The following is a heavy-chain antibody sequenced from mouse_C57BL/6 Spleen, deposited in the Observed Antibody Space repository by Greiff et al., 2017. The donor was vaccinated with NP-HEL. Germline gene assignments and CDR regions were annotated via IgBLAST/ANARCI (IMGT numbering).Heavy chain of an antibody. J-gene: IGHJ4*01. CDR3: TRDGAVVAYYATDY. D-gene: IGHD1-1*01. Sequence: EVLLVESGEGLVKPGGSLKLSCAASGFTFSSYAISWVRQTPEKRLEWVAYISSGGDYIYYADTVKGRFTISRDNARNTLYLQMSILKSEGTAMYYCTRDGAVVAYYATDYWGQGAAVTVSS. CDR2: ISSGGDYI. CDR1: GFTFSSYA. V-gene: IGHV5-9-1*02.